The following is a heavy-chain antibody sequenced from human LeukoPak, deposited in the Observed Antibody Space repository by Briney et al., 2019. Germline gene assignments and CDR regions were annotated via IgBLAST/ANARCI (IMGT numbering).Heavy chain of an antibody. CDR1: GGSISSSSYY. J-gene: IGHJ5*02. V-gene: IGHV4-39*01. CDR3: ARQLRCLEWLSCDNWFDR. D-gene: IGHD3-3*01. Sequence: SETLSLTCTVSGGSISSSSYYWGWIRQPPGKGLEWIGSIYYSGSTYYNPSLKSRVTISVDTSKNQFSLKLSSVTAADTAVYYCARQLRCLEWLSCDNWFDRWGQVTLVTVS. CDR2: IYYSGST.